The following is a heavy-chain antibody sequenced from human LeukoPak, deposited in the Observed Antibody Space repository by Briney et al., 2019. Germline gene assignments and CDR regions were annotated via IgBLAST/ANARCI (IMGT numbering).Heavy chain of an antibody. CDR1: EFTFSDYS. D-gene: IGHD2-21*01. CDR3: GGVAVIDY. J-gene: IGHJ4*02. CDR2: ISAGSNSK. V-gene: IGHV3-21*06. Sequence: GGPLRLSCAASEFTFSDYSMSWVRQAPGKGLEWISSISAGSNSKSYAGSLEGRLAISRDNAKNSLYLQMYNLKPEDTAVYYCGGVAVIDYWGQGTLVTVSS.